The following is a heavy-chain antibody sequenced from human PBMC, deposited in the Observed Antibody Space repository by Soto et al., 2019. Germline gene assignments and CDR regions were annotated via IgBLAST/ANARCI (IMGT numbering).Heavy chain of an antibody. CDR1: GGSISSGGYY. D-gene: IGHD1-1*01. CDR3: ARVLGGTTLEFTQFDY. Sequence: SETLSLTCTVSGGSISSGGYYWSWIRQHPGKGLEWIGYIYYSGSTYYNPSLKSRVTISVDTSKNQFSLKLSPVTAADTAVYYCARVLGGTTLEFTQFDYWGQGTLVTVSS. CDR2: IYYSGST. J-gene: IGHJ4*02. V-gene: IGHV4-31*03.